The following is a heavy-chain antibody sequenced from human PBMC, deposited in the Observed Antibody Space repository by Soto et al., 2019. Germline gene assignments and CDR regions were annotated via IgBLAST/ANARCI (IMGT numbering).Heavy chain of an antibody. CDR3: ARESTMRGLDY. D-gene: IGHD5-12*01. CDR2: ISAYNGKT. J-gene: IGHJ4*02. Sequence: QVQLVQSGAEVKKPGASVKVSCKASGYTFTTYGISWERQAPGQGLEWMGWISAYNGKTNSAQKLQGRVTMTTDTSTSTAYMELRTLRSDDTAVYYCARESTMRGLDYWGQGSLVTVSS. CDR1: GYTFTTYG. V-gene: IGHV1-18*01.